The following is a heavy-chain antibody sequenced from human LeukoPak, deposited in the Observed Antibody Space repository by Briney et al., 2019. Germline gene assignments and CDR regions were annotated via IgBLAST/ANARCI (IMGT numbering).Heavy chain of an antibody. J-gene: IGHJ3*02. CDR1: GGTFSSYA. Sequence: SVKVSCKASGGTFSSYAISWVRQAPGQGLEWMGGIIPIFGTANYAQKFQGRVTITTDESTSTAYMELSNLRSEDTAVYYCAREPDYYDSSGRRKSDAFDIWGQGTMVTVSS. D-gene: IGHD3-22*01. V-gene: IGHV1-69*05. CDR2: IIPIFGTA. CDR3: AREPDYYDSSGRRKSDAFDI.